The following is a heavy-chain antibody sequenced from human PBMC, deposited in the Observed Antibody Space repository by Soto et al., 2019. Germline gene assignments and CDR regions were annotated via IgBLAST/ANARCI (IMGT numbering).Heavy chain of an antibody. D-gene: IGHD4-4*01. CDR3: AKDGTTVIAERSRLED. CDR1: GFTFNRYG. J-gene: IGHJ4*02. Sequence: QVQLVESGGGVVQPGGSLRLSCEGSGFTFNRYGMHWVRQAPGKGLEWVAVISYDGSSKYYADSLRGRFTISRDNSNNRLYLQMNSLRAEDTAIYYCAKDGTTVIAERSRLEDWGQGTQVTVSP. CDR2: ISYDGSSK. V-gene: IGHV3-30*18.